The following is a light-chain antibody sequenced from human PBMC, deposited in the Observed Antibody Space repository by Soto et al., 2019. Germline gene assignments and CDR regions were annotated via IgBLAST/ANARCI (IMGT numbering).Light chain of an antibody. CDR2: GAS. V-gene: IGKV3-20*01. Sequence: EIVLTQSPGTLSLSPGERATLSCRASQSVTHNHLAWYQQKSGQAPRLLIYGASNRATGIPDRFSGSGSGTDFTLTISRLEPEDFAVYYCQQYGRSSWTFGQGTKVDIK. J-gene: IGKJ1*01. CDR1: QSVTHNH. CDR3: QQYGRSSWT.